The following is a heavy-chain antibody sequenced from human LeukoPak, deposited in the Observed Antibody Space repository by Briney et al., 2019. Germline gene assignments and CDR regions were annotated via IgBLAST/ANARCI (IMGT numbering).Heavy chain of an antibody. CDR3: ARDQGSMVRGLYEMNY. J-gene: IGHJ4*02. CDR2: IIPIFGTV. CDR1: GGTFSSYA. D-gene: IGHD3-10*01. V-gene: IGHV1-69*13. Sequence: SVKVSCKASGGTFSSYATSWVRQAPGQGFEWMGGIIPIFGTVNYAQKFQGRVTITADESTSTAYMELSSLRSEDTAVYYCARDQGSMVRGLYEMNYWGQGTLVTVSS.